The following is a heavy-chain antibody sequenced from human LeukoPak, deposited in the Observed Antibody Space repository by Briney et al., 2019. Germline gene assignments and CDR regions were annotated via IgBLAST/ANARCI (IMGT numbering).Heavy chain of an antibody. CDR1: GFTVSSNY. V-gene: IGHV3-66*01. D-gene: IGHD3-10*01. J-gene: IGHJ4*02. CDR3: AGGRMVRGVILSDVY. CDR2: IYSGGST. Sequence: GGSLRLSCAASGFTVSSNYMSWVRQAPGKGLEWVSVIYSGGSTYYADSVKGRFTISRDNSKNTLYLQMNSLRAEDTAVYYCAGGRMVRGVILSDVYWGQGTLATVSS.